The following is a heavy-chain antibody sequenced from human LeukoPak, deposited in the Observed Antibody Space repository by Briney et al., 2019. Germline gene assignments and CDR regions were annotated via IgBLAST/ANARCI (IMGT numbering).Heavy chain of an antibody. J-gene: IGHJ6*03. CDR3: ARHRYYYRSGSYYGAPYYMDA. D-gene: IGHD3-10*01. V-gene: IGHV4-39*01. CDR2: IYYSGST. Sequence: TSETLSLTCTVSGGSITSNTNYWGWIRQPPGKGLEWIGSIYYSGSTYYNPSLKSRVTISVDTSKNHFSLKLSSVTAADTAVYYCARHRYYYRSGSYYGAPYYMDAWGKGTTVTISS. CDR1: GGSITSNTNY.